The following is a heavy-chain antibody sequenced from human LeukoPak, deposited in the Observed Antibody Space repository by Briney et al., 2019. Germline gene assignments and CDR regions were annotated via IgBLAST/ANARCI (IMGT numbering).Heavy chain of an antibody. D-gene: IGHD2-15*01. CDR3: AREGVVVTTGYYYYMDV. J-gene: IGHJ6*03. V-gene: IGHV3-21*01. CDR1: GVTFSSYS. Sequence: GGSLRLSCAASGVTFSSYSMNWVRQAPGKGLEWVSSISSSSSYIYYADSVKGRFTISRDNAKNSLYLQMNSLRAEDTAVYYCAREGVVVTTGYYYYMDVWGKGTTVTVSS. CDR2: ISSSSSYI.